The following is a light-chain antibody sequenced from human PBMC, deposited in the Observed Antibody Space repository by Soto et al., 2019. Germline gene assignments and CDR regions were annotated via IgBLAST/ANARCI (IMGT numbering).Light chain of an antibody. Sequence: LTQPPSVSGAPGQRVTISCTGSSSNIGAGYDVHWYQQLPGTAPKLLIYGNSNRPSGVPDRFSGSKSGTSASLAITGLQAEDEADYYCQSYDSSLSGSEVFGTGTKVTVL. V-gene: IGLV1-40*01. J-gene: IGLJ1*01. CDR1: SSNIGAGYD. CDR2: GNS. CDR3: QSYDSSLSGSEV.